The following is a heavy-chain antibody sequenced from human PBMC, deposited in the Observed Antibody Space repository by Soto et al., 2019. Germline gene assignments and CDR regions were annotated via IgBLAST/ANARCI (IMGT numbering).Heavy chain of an antibody. V-gene: IGHV4-34*01. D-gene: IGHD2-15*01. CDR2: INHSGST. Sequence: PSETLSLTCAVYGGSFSGYYWNWIRQPPGKGLEWIGEINHSGSTNYNPSLKSRVTILVDTSKNQFSLKLNSVTAADTAVYYCARNLPLNCLDVWGQGTTVTVSS. CDR1: GGSFSGYY. CDR3: ARNLPLNCLDV. J-gene: IGHJ6*02.